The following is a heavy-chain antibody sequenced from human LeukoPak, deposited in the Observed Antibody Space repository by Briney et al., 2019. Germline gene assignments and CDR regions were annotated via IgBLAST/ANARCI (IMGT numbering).Heavy chain of an antibody. D-gene: IGHD1-26*01. CDR2: IYYSRST. J-gene: IGHJ4*02. Sequence: SETLSLTCTVSGGSISSYYWSWLRQPPGKGLEWIGYIYYSRSTNYNPSLKSRVTISVDTSKNQFSLKLSSVTAADTAVYYCARQVGLGRIDYWGQGTLVTVSS. V-gene: IGHV4-59*08. CDR3: ARQVGLGRIDY. CDR1: GGSISSYY.